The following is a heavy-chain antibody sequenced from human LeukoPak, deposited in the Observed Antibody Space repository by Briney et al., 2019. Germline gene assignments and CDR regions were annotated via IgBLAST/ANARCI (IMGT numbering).Heavy chain of an antibody. J-gene: IGHJ3*02. CDR2: IYYSGST. Sequence: SETLSLTRTVSGGSISSRSYYWGWIRQPPGKGLEWIGRIYYSGSTYYNPSLKSRVTISVDTSKNQFSLKLSSVTAADTAVYYCARRWNDSRSLPHSAFDIWGQGTMVTVSS. CDR1: GGSISSRSYY. CDR3: ARRWNDSRSLPHSAFDI. V-gene: IGHV4-39*01. D-gene: IGHD3-22*01.